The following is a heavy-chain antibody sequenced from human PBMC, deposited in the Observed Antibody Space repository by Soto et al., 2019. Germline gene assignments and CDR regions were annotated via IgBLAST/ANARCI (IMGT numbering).Heavy chain of an antibody. Sequence: QVELQESGPGLVKPSGTLSLTCAVSGNSVSSRFWWSWVRQSPGKGLEWIGEIYHSGSANYNPSLKSRVIMSVDNSKNQFSLKLNSVTAADTAVYYCARYNAASGTYYFDYWGQGTLVTVSS. J-gene: IGHJ4*02. CDR3: ARYNAASGTYYFDY. V-gene: IGHV4-4*02. CDR2: IYHSGSA. CDR1: GNSVSSRFW. D-gene: IGHD6-13*01.